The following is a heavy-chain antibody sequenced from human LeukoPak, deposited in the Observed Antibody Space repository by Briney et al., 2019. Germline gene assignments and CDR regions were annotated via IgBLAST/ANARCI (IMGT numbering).Heavy chain of an antibody. CDR3: ARGAYYYDSSGYYPTEYYYYGMDV. J-gene: IGHJ6*02. D-gene: IGHD3-22*01. CDR1: GGSISGYY. V-gene: IGHV4-34*01. CDR2: INHSGST. Sequence: SETLSLTCTVSGGSISGYYWSWIRQPPGKGLEWIGEINHSGSTNYNPSLKSRVTISVDTSKNQFSLKLSSVTAADTAVYYCARGAYYYDSSGYYPTEYYYYGMDVWGQGTTVTVSS.